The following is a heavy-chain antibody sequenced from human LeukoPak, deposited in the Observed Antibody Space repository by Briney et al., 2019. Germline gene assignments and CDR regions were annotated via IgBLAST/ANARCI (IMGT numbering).Heavy chain of an antibody. V-gene: IGHV3-33*01. CDR2: IWYDGSNK. CDR1: GFTFSSYG. J-gene: IGHJ5*02. D-gene: IGHD4-17*01. Sequence: GGSLRLSCAASGFTFSSYGMHWVRRAPGKGLEWVAVIWYDGSNKYYADSVKGRFTISRDNAKNSLYLQMNSLRAEDTAVYYCARDVTYYGADWFDPWGQGTLVTVSS. CDR3: ARDVTYYGADWFDP.